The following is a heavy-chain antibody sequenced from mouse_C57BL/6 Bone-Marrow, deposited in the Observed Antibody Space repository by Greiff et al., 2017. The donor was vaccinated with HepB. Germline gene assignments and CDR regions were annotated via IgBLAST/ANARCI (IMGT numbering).Heavy chain of an antibody. V-gene: IGHV1-19*01. CDR2: INPYNGGT. J-gene: IGHJ3*01. CDR3: ARPLYYYGSKAWFAY. D-gene: IGHD1-1*01. Sequence: DVHLVESGPVLVKPGASVKMSCKASGYTFTDYYMNWVKQSHGKSLEWIGVINPYNGGTSYNQKFKGKATLTVDKSSSTAYMELNSLTSEDSAVYYCARPLYYYGSKAWFAYWGQGTLVTVSA. CDR1: GYTFTDYY.